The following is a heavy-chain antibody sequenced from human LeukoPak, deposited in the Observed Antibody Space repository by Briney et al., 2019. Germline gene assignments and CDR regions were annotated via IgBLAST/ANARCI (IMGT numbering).Heavy chain of an antibody. CDR3: ARDPYSGSYSPYFDY. Sequence: PGGSLRLSCAAPGFTFSRYWMTWVRQAPGRGLEWVANIEPDGSEKYYVDSVKGRFTISRDNAKNSLYLQMNSLRAEDTAVYYCARDPYSGSYSPYFDYWGQGTLVTVSS. J-gene: IGHJ4*02. D-gene: IGHD1-26*01. V-gene: IGHV3-7*04. CDR2: IEPDGSEK. CDR1: GFTFSRYW.